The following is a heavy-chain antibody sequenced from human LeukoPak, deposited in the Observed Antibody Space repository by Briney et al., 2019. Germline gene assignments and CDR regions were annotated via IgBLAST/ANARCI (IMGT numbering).Heavy chain of an antibody. D-gene: IGHD3-22*01. CDR1: GFTFSSYG. CDR3: AKDFRDSSGYYYLLGYYFDY. Sequence: GGSLRLSCAASGFTFSSYGMRWVRQAPGKGLEWVAVIWYDGSNKYYADSVKGRFTISRDNSKNKLYLQMNSLRAEDTAVYYCAKDFRDSSGYYYLLGYYFDYWGQGTLVTVSS. CDR2: IWYDGSNK. V-gene: IGHV3-33*06. J-gene: IGHJ4*02.